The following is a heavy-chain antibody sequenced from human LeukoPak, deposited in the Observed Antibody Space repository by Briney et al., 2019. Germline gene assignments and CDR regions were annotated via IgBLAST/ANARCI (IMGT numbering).Heavy chain of an antibody. D-gene: IGHD3-22*01. V-gene: IGHV3-30*02. CDR1: GFTFSSYG. CDR3: AKTVGIQGYSFDY. Sequence: PGGSLRLSCAASGFTFSSYGMHWVRQAPGKGLEWVAFIRYDGSNKYYADSVKGRFTISRDNSKNTLYLQMNSLRAEDTAVYYCAKTVGIQGYSFDYWGQGTLVTVSS. J-gene: IGHJ4*02. CDR2: IRYDGSNK.